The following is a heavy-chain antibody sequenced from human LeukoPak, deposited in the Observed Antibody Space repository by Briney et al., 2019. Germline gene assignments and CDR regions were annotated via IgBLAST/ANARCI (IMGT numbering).Heavy chain of an antibody. CDR3: ARDLDPYDYAPNSDFGY. D-gene: IGHD4-23*01. CDR1: GFTFSTYS. J-gene: IGHJ4*02. Sequence: GGSLTLTCAASGFTFSTYSMNWVRQAPGKGLEWVSSTSASGTYIYYADSVKGRFTISRDNAKNSLYVQMNSLRAEDTAVYYCARDLDPYDYAPNSDFGYWSQETRLTVSS. V-gene: IGHV3-21*01. CDR2: TSASGTYI.